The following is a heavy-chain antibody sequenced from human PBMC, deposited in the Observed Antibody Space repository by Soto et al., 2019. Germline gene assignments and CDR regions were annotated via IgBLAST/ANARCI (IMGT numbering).Heavy chain of an antibody. V-gene: IGHV1-18*01. J-gene: IGHJ4*02. CDR1: GYSFATSG. CDR3: ARAGQYYDSSGYAD. D-gene: IGHD3-22*01. CDR2: ISAYNGNT. Sequence: QVKLVQSGTEVKKPGASMNVSCKASGYSFATSGISWVRQAPGQGLEWMGWISAYNGNTNYDQKLQDRIIMTTDTSTSTAYLELRSLRSDDTAVYYCARAGQYYDSSGYADWGQGTLVTVSS.